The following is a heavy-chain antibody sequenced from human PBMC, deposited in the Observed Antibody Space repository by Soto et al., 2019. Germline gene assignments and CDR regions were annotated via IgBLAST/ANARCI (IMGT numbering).Heavy chain of an antibody. J-gene: IGHJ4*02. V-gene: IGHV4-31*03. CDR2: IYYSGST. Sequence: QVQLQESGPGLVKPSQTLSLTCTVSGGSISSGGYYWSWIRQHPGKDLEWIGYIYYSGSTYYNPCLKSRVTISVDTSTNPFSLKLSSVTAADTAVYYCARDSSSGDYRYCDYWGQGTLVTVSS. CDR1: GGSISSGGYY. CDR3: ARDSSSGDYRYCDY. D-gene: IGHD4-17*01.